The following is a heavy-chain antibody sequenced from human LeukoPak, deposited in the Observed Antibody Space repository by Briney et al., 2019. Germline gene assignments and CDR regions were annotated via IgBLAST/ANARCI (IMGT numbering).Heavy chain of an antibody. J-gene: IGHJ4*02. V-gene: IGHV3-15*01. Sequence: PGGSLRLSCAVSGLTLSNAWMSWVRQAPGKGLEWVGRIKSKTDGDTTDYAAPVKGRFTISRDESKDTLYLQMSSLKAEDTAVYYCTRDKLELRQFDYWGQGTLVTVSS. CDR1: GLTLSNAW. D-gene: IGHD1-7*01. CDR2: IKSKTDGDTT. CDR3: TRDKLELRQFDY.